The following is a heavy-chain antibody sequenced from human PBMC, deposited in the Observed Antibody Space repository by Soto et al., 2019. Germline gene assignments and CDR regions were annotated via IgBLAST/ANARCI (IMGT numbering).Heavy chain of an antibody. V-gene: IGHV3-23*01. D-gene: IGHD1-26*01. CDR1: GFTFSSYA. CDR3: AKDQLSGSWGGMDV. CDR2: ISGSGGST. Sequence: EVQLLESGGGLVQPGGSLRLSCAASGFTFSSYAMSWVRQAPGKGLEWVSAISGSGGSTYYADSVKGRFTISRDKSKNTLYLQMNSLRAEDTAVYYCAKDQLSGSWGGMDVWGRGTTVTVSS. J-gene: IGHJ6*02.